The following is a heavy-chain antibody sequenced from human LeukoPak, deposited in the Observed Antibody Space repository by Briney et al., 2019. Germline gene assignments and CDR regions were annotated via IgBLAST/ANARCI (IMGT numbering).Heavy chain of an antibody. V-gene: IGHV4-38-2*01. CDR3: AIYVTRGSASTRFDA. CDR2: IYGSEST. Sequence: SETLSLTCAVSGYPLGRNYFWGWVRQPPGKRLEWIGRIYGSESTTYNPSLMNRVTISVDTSRNHLSLQLTSATAADTAVYYCAIYVTRGSASTRFDAWGQGILVTISS. J-gene: IGHJ5*02. D-gene: IGHD6-19*01. CDR1: GYPLGRNYF.